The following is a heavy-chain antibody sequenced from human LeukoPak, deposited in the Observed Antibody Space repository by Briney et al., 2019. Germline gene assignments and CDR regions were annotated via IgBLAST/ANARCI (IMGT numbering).Heavy chain of an antibody. D-gene: IGHD6-19*01. J-gene: IGHJ4*02. Sequence: GGSLRLSCAASGFTFSSYWMHWVRQAPGKGLVWVSRINSDGSSTSYADSVKGRFTISRDNAKNSLYLQMNSLRAEDTAVYYCARGRGWYQGDYWGQGTLVTVSS. CDR1: GFTFSSYW. CDR2: INSDGSST. CDR3: ARGRGWYQGDY. V-gene: IGHV3-74*01.